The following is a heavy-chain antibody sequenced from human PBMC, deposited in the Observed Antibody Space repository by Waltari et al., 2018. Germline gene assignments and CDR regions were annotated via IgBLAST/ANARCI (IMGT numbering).Heavy chain of an antibody. CDR2: IYYSGST. J-gene: IGHJ4*02. CDR3: ARTSRAGGFGELFDDY. V-gene: IGHV4-31*03. Sequence: QVQLQESGPGLVKPSQTLSLTCTVSGGSICSGGYYWSWIRQHPGKGLEWIGYIYYSGSTYYNPSLKSRVTISVDTSKNQFSLKLSSVTAADTAVYYCARTSRAGGFGELFDDYWGQGTLVTVSS. D-gene: IGHD3-10*01. CDR1: GGSICSGGYY.